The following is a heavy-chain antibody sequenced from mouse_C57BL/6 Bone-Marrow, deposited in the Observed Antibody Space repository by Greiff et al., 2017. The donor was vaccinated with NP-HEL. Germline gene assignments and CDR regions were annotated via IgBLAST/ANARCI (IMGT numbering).Heavy chain of an antibody. J-gene: IGHJ2*01. CDR1: GYTFTDYY. CDR3: VWGLRRDYFDY. D-gene: IGHD2-2*01. V-gene: IGHV1-76*01. Sequence: VQLQQSGAELVRPGASVKLSCKASGYTFTDYYINWVKQRPGQGLEWIARIYPGSGNTYYNEKFKGKATLTAEKSSSTAYMQLSSLTSEDSAVYFCVWGLRRDYFDYWGQGTTLTVSS. CDR2: IYPGSGNT.